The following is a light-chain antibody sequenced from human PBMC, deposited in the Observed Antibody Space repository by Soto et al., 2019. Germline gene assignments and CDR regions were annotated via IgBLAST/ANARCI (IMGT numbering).Light chain of an antibody. CDR3: AAWDDSLSGVL. Sequence: QSVLTQPRSASGAPGQRVTISCSGSSSNIGSNYVYWYQQLPGTAPKLLIYRNNQRRSGVPDRFSGSKSGTSVSLAISGLRSEDEANYYCAAWDDSLSGVLFGGGTKLTVL. CDR1: SSNIGSNY. CDR2: RNN. V-gene: IGLV1-47*01. J-gene: IGLJ2*01.